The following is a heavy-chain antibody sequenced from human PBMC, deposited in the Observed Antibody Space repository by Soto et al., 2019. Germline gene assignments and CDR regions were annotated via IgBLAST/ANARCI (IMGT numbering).Heavy chain of an antibody. CDR1: GGTFSNHA. D-gene: IGHD3-22*01. CDR2: IIPIPGTI. Sequence: KVSCKASGGTFSNHAISWVRQAPGQGPEWMGGIIPIPGTINYAQKFQGRVTITADESMTTAYMELTSLRYEDTAVYYCARGPDRSGFYLFDYWGQGTLVTVSS. CDR3: ARGPDRSGFYLFDY. J-gene: IGHJ4*02. V-gene: IGHV1-69*01.